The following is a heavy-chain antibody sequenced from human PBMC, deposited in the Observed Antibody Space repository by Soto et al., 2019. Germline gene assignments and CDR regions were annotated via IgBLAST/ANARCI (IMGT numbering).Heavy chain of an antibody. CDR2: IIPIFGTA. CDR1: GGTFSSYA. J-gene: IGHJ6*02. D-gene: IGHD6-6*01. CDR3: ARIGYISSSLRYYYYGMDV. Sequence: ASVKVSCKASGGTFSSYAISWVRQAPGQGLEWMGGIIPIFGTANYAQKFQGRVTITADESTSTAYVELSSLRSEDTAVYYCARIGYISSSLRYYYYGMDVWGQGLTVTVFS. V-gene: IGHV1-69*13.